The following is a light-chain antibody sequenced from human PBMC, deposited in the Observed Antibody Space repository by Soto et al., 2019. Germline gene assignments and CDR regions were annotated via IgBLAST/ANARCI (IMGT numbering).Light chain of an antibody. CDR2: EVN. CDR3: SSYAGSNNLV. Sequence: QSALTQPPSASGSPRQSVTISCTGTSSDVGAYNYVSWFQQHPGKAPKLMIYEVNKRPSGVPDRFSGSKSGNTASLTVSGLQAEDEAAYYCSSYAGSNNLVFGGGTQLTVL. J-gene: IGLJ2*01. CDR1: SSDVGAYNY. V-gene: IGLV2-8*01.